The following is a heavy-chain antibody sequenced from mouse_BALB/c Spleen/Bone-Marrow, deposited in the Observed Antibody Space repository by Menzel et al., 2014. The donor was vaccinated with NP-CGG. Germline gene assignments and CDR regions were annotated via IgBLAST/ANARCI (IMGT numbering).Heavy chain of an antibody. CDR2: ISYSGST. CDR3: ARYDGYSFDY. CDR1: GDSINSGY. D-gene: IGHD2-3*01. V-gene: IGHV3-8*02. J-gene: IGHJ2*01. Sequence: EVKLMESGPSLVKPSQTLSLTCSVTGDSINSGYWNWIRKFPGNKLEYMGYISYSGSTYYNPSLKSRISITRDTSKNQYYLQLNSVTTEDTATYYCARYDGYSFDYWGQGTTLTVSS.